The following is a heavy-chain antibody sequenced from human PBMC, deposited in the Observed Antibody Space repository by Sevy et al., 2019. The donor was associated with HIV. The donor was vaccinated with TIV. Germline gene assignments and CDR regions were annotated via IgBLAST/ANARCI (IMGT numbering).Heavy chain of an antibody. CDR2: IKSKTDGGTT. D-gene: IGHD3-10*01. CDR1: GFTFSNAW. V-gene: IGHV3-15*07. CDR3: TFNGSGSYYRYYYYYGMDV. Sequence: GGSLRLSCAASGFTFSNAWMNWVRQAPGKGLEWVGRIKSKTDGGTTDYAAPLKGRYTISRADSKNTLYLQMNSLKIEDTAVYYCTFNGSGSYYRYYYYYGMDVWGQGTTVIVSS. J-gene: IGHJ6*02.